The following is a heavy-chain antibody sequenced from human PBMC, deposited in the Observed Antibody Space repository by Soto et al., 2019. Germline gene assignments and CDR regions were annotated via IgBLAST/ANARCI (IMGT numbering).Heavy chain of an antibody. D-gene: IGHD3-10*01. CDR1: GYTFTSYA. J-gene: IGHJ6*02. CDR2: INAGNGNT. V-gene: IGHV1-3*01. CDR3: ARDTRQVEEYYYGSGSYLYGMDV. Sequence: GASVKVSCKASGYTFTSYAMHWVRQAPGQRLEWMGWINAGNGNTKYSQKFQGRVTITRDTSASTAYMELSSLRSEDTAVYYCARDTRQVEEYYYGSGSYLYGMDVWGQGTTVTVSS.